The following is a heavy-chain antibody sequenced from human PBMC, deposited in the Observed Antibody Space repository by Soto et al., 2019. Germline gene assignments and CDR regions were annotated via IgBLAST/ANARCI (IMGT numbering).Heavy chain of an antibody. J-gene: IGHJ5*02. D-gene: IGHD2-2*01. Sequence: SETLSLTCTVSGGSISSSSYYWGWIRQPPGKGLEWIGSIYYSGSTYYNPSLKSRVTISVDTSKNQFSLKLSSVTAADTAVYYCARDIVVVPAAGMGWFDPWGQGTLVTVSS. CDR2: IYYSGST. V-gene: IGHV4-39*02. CDR1: GGSISSSSYY. CDR3: ARDIVVVPAAGMGWFDP.